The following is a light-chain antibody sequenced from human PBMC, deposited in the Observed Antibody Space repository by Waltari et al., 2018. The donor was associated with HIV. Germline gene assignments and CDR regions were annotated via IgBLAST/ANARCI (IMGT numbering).Light chain of an antibody. CDR3: GTWDSSLSAYV. J-gene: IGLJ1*01. CDR1: GPNIGNDY. CDR2: AMN. V-gene: IGLV1-51*01. Sequence: QSVLTQPPSVSAAPGTTVTISCSGSGPNIGNDYSSWYQQLPGTAPKLLINAMNKRPSGIPDRFSGSKSGTAATLGITGPQTGDEADYYCGTWDSSLSAYVFGTGTQVTVL.